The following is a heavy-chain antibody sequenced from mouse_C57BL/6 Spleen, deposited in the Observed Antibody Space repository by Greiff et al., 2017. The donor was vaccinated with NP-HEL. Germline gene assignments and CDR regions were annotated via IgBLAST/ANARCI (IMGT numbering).Heavy chain of an antibody. J-gene: IGHJ4*01. CDR1: GYTFTSYW. Sequence: VQLQQPGAELVRPGTSVKLSCKASGYTFTSYWMHWVKQRPGQGLEWIGVIDPSDSYTNYNQKFKGKATLTVDTSSSTAYMQLSSLTSEDSAVYYCARSTLLPYAMDYWGQGTSVTVSS. CDR3: ARSTLLPYAMDY. CDR2: IDPSDSYT. V-gene: IGHV1-59*01. D-gene: IGHD2-3*01.